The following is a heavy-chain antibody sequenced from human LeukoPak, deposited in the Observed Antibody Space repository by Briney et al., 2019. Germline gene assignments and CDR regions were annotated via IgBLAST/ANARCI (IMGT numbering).Heavy chain of an antibody. CDR2: INHSGST. CDR3: ARGKSSWRYNWFDP. V-gene: IGHV4-34*01. CDR1: GGSFSGYY. Sequence: SETQSLTCAVYGGSFSGYYWSWIRQPPGKGLEWIGEINHSGSTNYHPSLKSRVTISVDTSKNQFSLKLSSVTAADTAVYYCARGKSSWRYNWFDPWGQGTLVTVSS. J-gene: IGHJ5*02.